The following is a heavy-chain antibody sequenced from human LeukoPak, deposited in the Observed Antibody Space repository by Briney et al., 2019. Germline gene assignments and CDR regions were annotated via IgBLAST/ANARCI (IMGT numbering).Heavy chain of an antibody. Sequence: SETLSLTCTVSGGSISTDYWSWIRQPPGKGLEWVGYIYYSGSTNYNPSLKRRVTISVDTSKNQFSLTLSAVTAADTAVYYCARGASIAARGGEDWGQGTLVTVCS. D-gene: IGHD6-6*01. V-gene: IGHV4-59*01. CDR1: GGSISTDY. J-gene: IGHJ4*02. CDR2: IYYSGST. CDR3: ARGASIAARGGED.